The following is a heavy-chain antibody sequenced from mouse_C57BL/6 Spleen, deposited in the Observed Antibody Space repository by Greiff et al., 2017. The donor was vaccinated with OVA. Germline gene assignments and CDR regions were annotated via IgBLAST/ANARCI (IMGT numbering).Heavy chain of an antibody. CDR3: ARYYYGSSFYAMDY. D-gene: IGHD1-1*01. CDR2: INPSSGYT. CDR1: GYTFTSYT. Sequence: VQVVESGAELARPGASVKMSCKASGYTFTSYTMHWVKQRPGQGLEWIGYINPSSGYTKYNQKFKDKATLTADKSSSTAYMQLSSLTSEDSAVYYCARYYYGSSFYAMDYWGQGTSVTVSS. V-gene: IGHV1-4*01. J-gene: IGHJ4*01.